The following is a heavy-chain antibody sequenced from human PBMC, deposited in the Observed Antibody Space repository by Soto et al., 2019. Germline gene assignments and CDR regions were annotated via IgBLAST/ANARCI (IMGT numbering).Heavy chain of an antibody. CDR2: VIASGVGT. CDR3: AKVGGFDP. J-gene: IGHJ5*02. Sequence: PGGSLRLSCAASGLTFSSYAMSWVRQAPGKGLEWVSSVIASGVGTYYADSVKGRFTISRDNSKNSLWLHMNSLRAEDTAVYYCAKVGGFDPWGQGTLVTVSS. D-gene: IGHD4-17*01. V-gene: IGHV3-23*01. CDR1: GLTFSSYA.